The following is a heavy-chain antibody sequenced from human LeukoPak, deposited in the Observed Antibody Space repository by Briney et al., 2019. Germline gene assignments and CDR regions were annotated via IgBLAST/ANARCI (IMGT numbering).Heavy chain of an antibody. V-gene: IGHV4-59*01. D-gene: IGHD3-10*01. CDR2: IYYSGST. CDR3: ARAMDYYGSGKGMAFDI. CDR1: GGSINSYY. J-gene: IGHJ3*02. Sequence: PSGTLSLTCTVSGGSINSYYWSWIRQPPGKGLEWIGYIYYSGSTNYNPSLKSRVTISVDTSKNQFSLKLSSVTAADTAVYYCARAMDYYGSGKGMAFDIWGQGTMVTVSS.